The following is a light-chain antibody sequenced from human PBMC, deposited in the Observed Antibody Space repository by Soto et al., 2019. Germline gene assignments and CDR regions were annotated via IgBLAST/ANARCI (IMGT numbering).Light chain of an antibody. V-gene: IGKV1-5*03. CDR2: KAS. CDR1: QTISTW. Sequence: DIQMTQSPATLSASVGDRVTITCRASQTISTWLAWYQQKPGRAPKLLIYKASSLESGVPSRFSGSGSGTEFTLTISSLQPDDFATYYCQQYNSQWTFGQRTKVDI. J-gene: IGKJ1*01. CDR3: QQYNSQWT.